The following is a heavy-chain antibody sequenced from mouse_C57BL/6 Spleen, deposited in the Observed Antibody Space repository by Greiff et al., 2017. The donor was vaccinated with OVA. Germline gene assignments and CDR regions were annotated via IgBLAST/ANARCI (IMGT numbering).Heavy chain of an antibody. Sequence: EVQLQQSGPELVKPGASVKISCKASGYTFTDYYMNWVKQSHGKSLEWIGDINPNNGGTSYNQKFKGKATLTVDKSSSTAYMELRSLTSEDSAVYYCARTKDDYDEVFDYWGQGTTLTVSS. D-gene: IGHD2-4*01. CDR2: INPNNGGT. CDR1: GYTFTDYY. J-gene: IGHJ2*01. CDR3: ARTKDDYDEVFDY. V-gene: IGHV1-26*01.